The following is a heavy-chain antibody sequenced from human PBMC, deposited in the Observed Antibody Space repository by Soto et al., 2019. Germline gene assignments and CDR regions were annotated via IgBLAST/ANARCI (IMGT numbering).Heavy chain of an antibody. D-gene: IGHD6-13*01. J-gene: IGHJ4*02. Sequence: SETLSLTCTVSGGSMRNYFWTWIRQPPGKGLEWIGYIHYSGTTSFFPSYNPSLRSRVTISEDTSKNQFSLKLLSVTTADTAVYFCAAGEASSRNLAPYYLDFWGQGTLVTVS. CDR2: IHYSGTT. CDR3: AAGEASSRNLAPYYLDF. CDR1: GGSMRNYF. V-gene: IGHV4-59*01.